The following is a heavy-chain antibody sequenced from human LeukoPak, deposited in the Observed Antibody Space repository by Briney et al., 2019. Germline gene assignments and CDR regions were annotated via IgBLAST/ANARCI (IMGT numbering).Heavy chain of an antibody. CDR3: ARGSGYSGYDYYYGMDV. V-gene: IGHV1-8*01. Sequence: ASVKVSCKASGYTFTSYDINWVRQATGQGLEWMGWMNPNSGNTGYAQKFQGRVTMTRNTSISTAYMELSSLRSEDTAVYYCARGSGYSGYDYYYGMDVWGQGTTVTVSS. D-gene: IGHD5-12*01. J-gene: IGHJ6*02. CDR1: GYTFTSYD. CDR2: MNPNSGNT.